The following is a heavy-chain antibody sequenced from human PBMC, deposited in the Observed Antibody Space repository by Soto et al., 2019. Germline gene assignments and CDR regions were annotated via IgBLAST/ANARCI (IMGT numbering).Heavy chain of an antibody. J-gene: IGHJ5*02. Sequence: QITLKESGPPLVKPTQTLTLTCTFSGFSLTTSAVGVGWIRQPPGKALEWLALIYWDDDKRYNPSLKSRLTTTKDTSKNQVVRTITNMDPVDPATYHYAHSQGDILTAHYDGRFDPWGQGTLVTVSS. CDR1: GFSLTTSAVG. D-gene: IGHD3-9*01. CDR2: IYWDDDK. CDR3: AHSQGDILTAHYDGRFDP. V-gene: IGHV2-5*02.